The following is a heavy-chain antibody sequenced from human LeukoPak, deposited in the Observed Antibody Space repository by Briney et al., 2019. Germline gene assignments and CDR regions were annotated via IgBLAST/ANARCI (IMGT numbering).Heavy chain of an antibody. V-gene: IGHV4-34*01. CDR3: AREDPQTTVPEGMDV. D-gene: IGHD4-17*01. J-gene: IGHJ6*02. CDR1: GGSFSGYY. Sequence: SETLSLTCAVYGGSFSGYYWSWIRQPPGQGLEWIGEINHSGSTNYNPSLKSRVTISVDTSKNQLPLKLSSVTAADTGVYYCAREDPQTTVPEGMDVWGRGATVIVSS. CDR2: INHSGST.